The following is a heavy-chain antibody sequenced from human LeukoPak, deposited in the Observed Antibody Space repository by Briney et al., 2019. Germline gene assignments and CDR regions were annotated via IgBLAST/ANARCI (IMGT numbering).Heavy chain of an antibody. V-gene: IGHV4-4*07. CDR1: GGSISSYY. Sequence: SQTLSLICTVSGGSISSYYWSWIRQPAGKGLEWIGRIYISGSTNYNPSLKSRVTMSVDTSKNQFSLRLSSVTAADTAVYYCAREYYSNRNDAFDIWGQGTMVTVSS. CDR2: IYISGST. D-gene: IGHD4-11*01. CDR3: AREYYSNRNDAFDI. J-gene: IGHJ3*02.